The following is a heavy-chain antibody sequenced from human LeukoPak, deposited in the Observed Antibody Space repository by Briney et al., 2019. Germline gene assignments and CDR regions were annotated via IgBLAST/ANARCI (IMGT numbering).Heavy chain of an antibody. Sequence: SVKVSCXASGGTFSSYAISWVRQAPGQGLEWMGRIIPIFGTANYAQKFQGRVTITTDESTSTAYMELSSLRSEDTAVYYCARDRGYYYYYMDVWGKGTTVTVSS. D-gene: IGHD3-10*01. V-gene: IGHV1-69*05. CDR2: IIPIFGTA. J-gene: IGHJ6*03. CDR3: ARDRGYYYYYMDV. CDR1: GGTFSSYA.